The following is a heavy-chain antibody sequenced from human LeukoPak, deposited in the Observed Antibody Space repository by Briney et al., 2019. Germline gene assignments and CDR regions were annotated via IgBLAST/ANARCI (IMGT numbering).Heavy chain of an antibody. CDR2: IKKDRSEK. D-gene: IGHD1-26*01. CDR3: ARPRGRPHYSSLHLGDY. CDR1: GFTFSCCW. V-gene: IGHV3-7*01. Sequence: PRGSLRLSCEASGFTFSCCWMTWVRQAPGKGLEWVANIKKDRSEKNYVDPVKGRFIISRDNVKNSLYLQMNSLRAEDTAVYYCARPRGRPHYSSLHLGDYWGQGTLVTVSS. J-gene: IGHJ4*02.